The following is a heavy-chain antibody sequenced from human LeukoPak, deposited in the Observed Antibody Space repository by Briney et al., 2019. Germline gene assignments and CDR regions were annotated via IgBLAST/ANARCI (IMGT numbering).Heavy chain of an antibody. CDR2: IYPADSDT. D-gene: IGHD3-10*01. Sequence: GDSLKISCKGSGYTFSSYWIGWVRQMPGKGLEWMGIIYPADSDTKYGPSFEGQVTISGDKSISTAYLQWSSLKASDTAMYYCARHEFSVSGSYYMDYCGQGTLVTVSS. CDR1: GYTFSSYW. J-gene: IGHJ4*02. V-gene: IGHV5-51*01. CDR3: ARHEFSVSGSYYMDY.